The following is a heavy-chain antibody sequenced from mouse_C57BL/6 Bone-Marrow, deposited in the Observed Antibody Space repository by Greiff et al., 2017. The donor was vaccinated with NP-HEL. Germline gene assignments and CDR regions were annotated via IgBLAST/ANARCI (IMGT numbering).Heavy chain of an antibody. J-gene: IGHJ4*01. V-gene: IGHV1-72*01. D-gene: IGHD2-4*01. CDR1: GYTFTSYW. Sequence: VQLQQPGAEFVKPGASVKLSCKASGYTFTSYWMHWVKQRPGRGLEWIGRIDPNCGGNKYNEKFKSKAKLTVDKPSSTAYMQLSSLTSEDSAVYYCSREGIYYDYGYMDYWGQGTSVTVSS. CDR3: SREGIYYDYGYMDY. CDR2: IDPNCGGN.